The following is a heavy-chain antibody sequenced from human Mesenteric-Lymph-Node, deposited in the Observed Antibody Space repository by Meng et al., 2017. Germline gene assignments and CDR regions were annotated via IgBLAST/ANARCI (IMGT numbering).Heavy chain of an antibody. CDR1: GFTFSNFA. D-gene: IGHD4-23*01. CDR3: AKDLGGVYYFDY. Sequence: GESLKISCAASGFTFSNFAMSWVRQAPGKGLEWVSSISGNGFNTYYTDSVKGRFTISRDNSKNTLYLQMNSLRAEDTAVYYCAKDLGGVYYFDYWGQGTLVTVSS. CDR2: ISGNGFNT. J-gene: IGHJ4*02. V-gene: IGHV3-23*01.